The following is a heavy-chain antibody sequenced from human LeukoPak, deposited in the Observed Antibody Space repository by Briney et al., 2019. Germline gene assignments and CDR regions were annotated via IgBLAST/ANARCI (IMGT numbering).Heavy chain of an antibody. Sequence: KPSETLSLACTVSGGSISSSSYYWGWIRQPPGKGLEWIGSIYYSGSTYYNPSLKSRVTLSVDTSKNQFSLKLSSVTAADTAVYYCARRMWFGELYYFDYWGQGTLVTVSS. D-gene: IGHD3-10*01. J-gene: IGHJ4*02. CDR3: ARRMWFGELYYFDY. CDR1: GGSISSSSYY. CDR2: IYYSGST. V-gene: IGHV4-39*01.